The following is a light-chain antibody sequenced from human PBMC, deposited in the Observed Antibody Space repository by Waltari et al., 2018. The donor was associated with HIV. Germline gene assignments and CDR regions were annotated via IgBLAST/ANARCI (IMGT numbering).Light chain of an antibody. V-gene: IGLV2-8*01. CDR1: SSDVGGYMY. J-gene: IGLJ3*02. CDR3: SSYAGSNNFV. Sequence: QSALTQPPSASGSLGQSVTISCTGTSSDVGGYMYVSWYKQHPGKAPKLMIYEVSKRPSGVPDRFSGSKSGNTASLTVSGLQAEDEADYYCSSYAGSNNFVFGGGTKLTVL. CDR2: EVS.